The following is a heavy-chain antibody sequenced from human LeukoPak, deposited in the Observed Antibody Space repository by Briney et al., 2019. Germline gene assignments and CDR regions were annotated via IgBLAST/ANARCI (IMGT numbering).Heavy chain of an antibody. CDR3: ARAQGAVAGSIYYFDY. V-gene: IGHV1-69*04. D-gene: IGHD6-19*01. J-gene: IGHJ4*02. Sequence: GASVKVSCKASGYTFTSYGISWVRQAPGQGLEWMGRIIPILGIANYAQKFQGRVTITADRSTSTAYMELSSLRSEDTAVYYCARAQGAVAGSIYYFDYWGQGTLVTVSS. CDR2: IIPILGIA. CDR1: GYTFTSYG.